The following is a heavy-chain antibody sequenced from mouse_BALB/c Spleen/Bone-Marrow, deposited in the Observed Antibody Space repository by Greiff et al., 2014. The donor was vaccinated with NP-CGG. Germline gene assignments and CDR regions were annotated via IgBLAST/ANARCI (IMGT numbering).Heavy chain of an antibody. Sequence: VQLKQSGAELVKPGASVKLSCTASGFNIKDTYMHWVKQRPEQGLEWIGRIDPASGNTKYDPKFQGKATITADTSSNTAYLQLSSLTSEDTAVYYCASYDYGYYFDYWGQGTTLTVSS. V-gene: IGHV14-3*02. J-gene: IGHJ2*01. CDR3: ASYDYGYYFDY. D-gene: IGHD2-4*01. CDR1: GFNIKDTY. CDR2: IDPASGNT.